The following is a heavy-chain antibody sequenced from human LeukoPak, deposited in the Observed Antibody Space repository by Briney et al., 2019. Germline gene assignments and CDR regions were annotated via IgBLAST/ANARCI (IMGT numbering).Heavy chain of an antibody. CDR2: IWYDGSNK. Sequence: GGSLRLSCAASGFTFSSYGMHWVRQAPGKGLEWVAVIWYDGSNKYYADSVKGRFTISRDNSKNTLYLQMNSLRAEDTAVYYCARTSYSSGWYHFDYWGQGTLVTVSS. CDR1: GFTFSSYG. CDR3: ARTSYSSGWYHFDY. D-gene: IGHD6-19*01. V-gene: IGHV3-33*01. J-gene: IGHJ4*02.